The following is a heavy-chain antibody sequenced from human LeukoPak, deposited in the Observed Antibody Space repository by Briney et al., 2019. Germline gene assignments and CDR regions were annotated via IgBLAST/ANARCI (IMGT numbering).Heavy chain of an antibody. Sequence: GGSLRLXCAASGFTFSSYWMHWVRQGPGKALVWVSRINSDGSSTTYADSVKGRFTISRDNAKNTLYLQMNSLRAEDTAVYYCARGSYGYDYWGQGTLVTVSS. CDR1: GFTFSSYW. V-gene: IGHV3-74*01. CDR3: ARGSYGYDY. D-gene: IGHD5-18*01. J-gene: IGHJ4*02. CDR2: INSDGSST.